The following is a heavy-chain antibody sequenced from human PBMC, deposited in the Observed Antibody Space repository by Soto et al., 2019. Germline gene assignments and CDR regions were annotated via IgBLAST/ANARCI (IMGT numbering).Heavy chain of an antibody. J-gene: IGHJ4*02. V-gene: IGHV4-4*02. Sequence: QVQLQESGPGLVKPSGTLSLTCAVSSGSISSSNWWSWVRQPPGKGLEWIGEISHSGSTNYNPSLKSRVTISVDKSKNQFSLKLSSVTAADTAVYYCAGRATMVRGVILLDYWGQGTLVTVSS. CDR3: AGRATMVRGVILLDY. CDR1: SGSISSSNW. D-gene: IGHD3-10*01. CDR2: ISHSGST.